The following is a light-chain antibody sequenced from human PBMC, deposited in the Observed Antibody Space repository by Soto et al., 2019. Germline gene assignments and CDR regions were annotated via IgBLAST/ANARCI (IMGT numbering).Light chain of an antibody. Sequence: QSALTQSASVSGSPGQSITISCTGTSSDVGGYNYVSWYQQHPGRAPKLMIFEVSNRPSGVSNRFSGSKSGNTASLTISGLQAEDEADYYCSSYTSNNTYVFGTGTKLTVL. CDR2: EVS. CDR1: SSDVGGYNY. V-gene: IGLV2-14*01. J-gene: IGLJ1*01. CDR3: SSYTSNNTYV.